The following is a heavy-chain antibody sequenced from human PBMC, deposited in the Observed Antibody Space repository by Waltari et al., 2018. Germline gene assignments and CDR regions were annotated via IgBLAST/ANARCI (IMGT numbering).Heavy chain of an antibody. CDR2: ISYDGSNK. J-gene: IGHJ6*03. CDR3: AREISEGRYYYYYMDV. V-gene: IGHV3-30-3*01. D-gene: IGHD3-16*02. CDR1: GFTFSSYA. Sequence: QVQLVESGGGVVQPGRSLRLSCAASGFTFSSYAMHWVRQAPGKGLEWVAVISYDGSNKYYADSVKGRFTISRDNSKNTLYLQMNSLRAEDTAVYYCAREISEGRYYYYYMDVWGKGTTVTISS.